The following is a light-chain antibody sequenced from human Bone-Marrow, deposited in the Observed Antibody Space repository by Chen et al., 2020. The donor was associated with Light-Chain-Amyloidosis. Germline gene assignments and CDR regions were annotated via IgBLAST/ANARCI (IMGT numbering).Light chain of an antibody. V-gene: IGLV3-21*02. CDR3: QVWVRSRDRPV. Sequence: SYVLTQPSSVSVAPGQTATIACGGNNIGSTSVHWYQQMPGEAPLLVVYDDSDRPSGIPERVFGSNTWNTATLTVSRVEAGDEADYYCQVWVRSRDRPVFGGGTKLTVL. CDR2: DDS. J-gene: IGLJ3*02. CDR1: NIGSTS.